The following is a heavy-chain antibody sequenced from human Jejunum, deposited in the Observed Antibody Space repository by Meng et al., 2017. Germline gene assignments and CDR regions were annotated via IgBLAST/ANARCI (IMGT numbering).Heavy chain of an antibody. D-gene: IGHD3-10*01. CDR2: VWHSGAT. V-gene: IGHV4-4*02. Sequence: LQESGPGLVKPSGTLSLTCGVSGDFTSSSDRWTWVRQAPGRGLEWIGEVWHSGATYYNPSLESRLTISIDTSNNRFSLELSSATAADTAVYYCARGVLERYFDYWGQGALVTVSS. CDR3: ARGVLERYFDY. CDR1: GDFTSSSDR. J-gene: IGHJ4*02.